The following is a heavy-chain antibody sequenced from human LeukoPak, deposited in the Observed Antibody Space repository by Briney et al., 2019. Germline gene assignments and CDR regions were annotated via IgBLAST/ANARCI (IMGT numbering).Heavy chain of an antibody. D-gene: IGHD2-2*01. J-gene: IGHJ4*02. Sequence: GGSLRLSCAASGFTFSSYAMSWVRQAPGRGLEWASAISGSGGTTYYADSVKGRFTISRDNSKNTLYLQMNSLRAEDTAIYYCAKARIDCSSTSCRTYYFDYWGQGTLVTVSS. CDR1: GFTFSSYA. V-gene: IGHV3-23*01. CDR3: AKARIDCSSTSCRTYYFDY. CDR2: ISGSGGTT.